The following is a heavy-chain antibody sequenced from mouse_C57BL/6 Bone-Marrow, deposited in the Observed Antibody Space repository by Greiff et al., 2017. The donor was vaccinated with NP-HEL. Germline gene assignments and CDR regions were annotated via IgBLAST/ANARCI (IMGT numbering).Heavy chain of an antibody. J-gene: IGHJ4*01. D-gene: IGHD1-1*01. CDR3: ARILGYGSSSYYAMDY. CDR2: INPYNGDT. Sequence: VQLQQSGPELVKPGDSVKISCKASGYSFTGYFMNWVMQSHGKSLEWIGRINPYNGDTFYNQKFKGKATLTVDKSSSTAHMELRSLTSEDSAVYYCARILGYGSSSYYAMDYWGQGTSVTVSS. V-gene: IGHV1-20*01. CDR1: GYSFTGYF.